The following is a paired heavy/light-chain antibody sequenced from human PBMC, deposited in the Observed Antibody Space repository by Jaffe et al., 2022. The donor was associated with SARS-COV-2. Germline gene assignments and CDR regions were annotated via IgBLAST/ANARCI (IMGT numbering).Heavy chain of an antibody. CDR3: IVRGVLEFDS. V-gene: IGHV1-2*04. D-gene: IGHD3-10*01. CDR1: GYTFTGYY. CDR2: INPDRGDT. Sequence: QVQLVQSGAEMKKPGAPVKVSCKASGYTFTGYYINWVRQAPGQGLEWMGWINPDRGDTNYAQKFQGWVTMTRDTSLNTAYLEFSRLRSDDTAVYYCIVRGVLEFDSWGQGSLVTVSS. J-gene: IGHJ4*02.
Light chain of an antibody. CDR2: HDS. Sequence: SYELTQPPSVSVSLGQTASITCSGDNLGNKYACWYQQKSGQSPVPVIYHDSKRPSGIPERFSGSNSGNTATLTISGTQAMDEADYYCQTWDSNTAVFGGGTKLTVL. CDR1: NLGNKY. J-gene: IGLJ2*01. V-gene: IGLV3-1*01. CDR3: QTWDSNTAV.